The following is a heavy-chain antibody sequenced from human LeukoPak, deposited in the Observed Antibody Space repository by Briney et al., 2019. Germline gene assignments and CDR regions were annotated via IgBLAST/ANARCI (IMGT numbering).Heavy chain of an antibody. J-gene: IGHJ6*03. CDR1: GGSTSSYS. Sequence: SETLSLTCTVSGGSTSSYSWSWIRHPPEEGLEWIGYIFTSGSTNYNPSPKSGVTISLDTSKNQFSLKLSSVTAADTAVYYCARRRGGTQAYYYMDVWGKGTTVTVSS. CDR3: ARRRGGTQAYYYMDV. CDR2: IFTSGST. V-gene: IGHV4-4*09. D-gene: IGHD1-26*01.